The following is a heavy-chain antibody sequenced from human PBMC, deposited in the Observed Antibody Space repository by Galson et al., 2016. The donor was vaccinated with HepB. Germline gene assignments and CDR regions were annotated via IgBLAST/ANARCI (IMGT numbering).Heavy chain of an antibody. J-gene: IGHJ4*02. V-gene: IGHV4-61*02. CDR3: ARASAEWFPISFYFNL. CDR1: DDSINSGSYY. Sequence: TLSLTCNVSDDSINSGSYYWSWIRQPAGKGLEWIGRIHISWCTNYNSSLRSRVALSIETSKNQFSLKLSSVTAADTAVYYCARASAEWFPISFYFNLWGQGTLVTVSS. D-gene: IGHD3-3*01. CDR2: IHISWCT.